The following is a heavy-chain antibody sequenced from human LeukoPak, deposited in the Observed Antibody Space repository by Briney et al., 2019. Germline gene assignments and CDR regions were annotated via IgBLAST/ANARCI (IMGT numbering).Heavy chain of an antibody. CDR3: ARDQHSTSLSYMDV. CDR1: GFPLSNYA. Sequence: GGSLRLSCAASGFPLSNYAMNCVRRAPGRGGEGVSDFNGGGAVTYYGDSMKGRVTTPRDNSKNTVYLHMTSLRAEDTAVYFCARDQHSTSLSYMDVWGDGTTVTVSS. D-gene: IGHD6-6*01. CDR2: FNGGGAVT. J-gene: IGHJ6*03. V-gene: IGHV3-23*01.